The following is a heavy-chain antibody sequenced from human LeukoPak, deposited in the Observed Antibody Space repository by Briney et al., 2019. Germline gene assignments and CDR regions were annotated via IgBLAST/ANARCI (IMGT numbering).Heavy chain of an antibody. Sequence: PSVKVSCKASGGTFSSYTISWVRQAPGQGLEWMGRIIPILGIANYAQKFQGRVTITADKSTSTAYMELSSLRSEDTAVYYCARDPFRDYYMDVWGKGTTVTVSS. CDR2: IIPILGIA. J-gene: IGHJ6*03. CDR1: GGTFSSYT. V-gene: IGHV1-69*04. CDR3: ARDPFRDYYMDV.